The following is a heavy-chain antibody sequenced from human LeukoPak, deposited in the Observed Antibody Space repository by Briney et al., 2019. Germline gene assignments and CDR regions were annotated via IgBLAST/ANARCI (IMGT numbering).Heavy chain of an antibody. D-gene: IGHD2-2*01. V-gene: IGHV4-38-2*02. J-gene: IGHJ6*03. Sequence: SETLSLTCTVSGYSISSGYYWGWIRQPPGKGLEWIGSIYHSGSTYHNPSLKSRVTISVDTSKNQFSLKLSSVTAADTAVYYCASCSSTSCYADYYYYMDVWGKGTTVTVSS. CDR1: GYSISSGYY. CDR3: ASCSSTSCYADYYYYMDV. CDR2: IYHSGST.